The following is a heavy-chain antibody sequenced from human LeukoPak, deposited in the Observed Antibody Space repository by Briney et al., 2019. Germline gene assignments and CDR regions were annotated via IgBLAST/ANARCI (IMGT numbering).Heavy chain of an antibody. CDR1: GFTFSSYW. V-gene: IGHV3-7*01. D-gene: IGHD4-23*01. CDR2: IKQDGSEK. CDR3: ARDAKAVTHYMDV. Sequence: GGSLRLSCAASGFTFSSYWMSWVRQAPGKGLEWVANIKQDGSEKDYVDSVKGRFTISRDNAKNSLYLQMNGLRAEDTAVYYCARDAKAVTHYMDVWGKGTTVTVSS. J-gene: IGHJ6*03.